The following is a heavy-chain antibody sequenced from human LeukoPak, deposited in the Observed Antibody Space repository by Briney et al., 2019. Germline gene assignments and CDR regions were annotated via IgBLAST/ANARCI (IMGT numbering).Heavy chain of an antibody. V-gene: IGHV4-59*08. CDR2: IYSSGST. Sequence: SETLSLTCTVSGGSISNYYWSWIRQPPGKGLEWAGYIYSSGSTNYNPSLKSRVTLSVDTSKNQFSLKLSSVTAADTAVYFCARQLAVAATAFDYWGRGTLVTVSS. CDR1: GGSISNYY. J-gene: IGHJ4*02. CDR3: ARQLAVAATAFDY. D-gene: IGHD2-15*01.